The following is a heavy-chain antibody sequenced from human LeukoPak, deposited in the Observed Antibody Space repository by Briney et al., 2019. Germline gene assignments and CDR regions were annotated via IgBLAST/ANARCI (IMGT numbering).Heavy chain of an antibody. D-gene: IGHD2-2*01. CDR3: ARANFLYCSSSTCLFDY. J-gene: IGHJ4*02. Sequence: GSVTVSCKASGYTFTNYYMHWVRQAPGRGVEGVGWINSRDGDTNYAQKFQGRVTMTRDTSISTAHMEVSRLRSDDTAVYYCARANFLYCSSSTCLFDYWGQGTLVTVSS. CDR2: INSRDGDT. CDR1: GYTFTNYY. V-gene: IGHV1-2*02.